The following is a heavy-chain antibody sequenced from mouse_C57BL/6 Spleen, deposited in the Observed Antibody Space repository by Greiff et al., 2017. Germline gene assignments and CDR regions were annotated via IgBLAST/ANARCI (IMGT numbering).Heavy chain of an antibody. J-gene: IGHJ2*01. V-gene: IGHV1-42*01. D-gene: IGHD1-1*01. CDR1: GYSFTGYY. Sequence: VHVQQSGPELVKPGASVKISCKASGYSFTGYYMNWVKQSPEKSLEWIGEINPSTGGTTYNQKFKAKATLTVDKSSSTAYMQLKSLTSEDSAVYDDAREGITTVVTVDYWGQGTTLTVSS. CDR2: INPSTGGT. CDR3: AREGITTVVTVDY.